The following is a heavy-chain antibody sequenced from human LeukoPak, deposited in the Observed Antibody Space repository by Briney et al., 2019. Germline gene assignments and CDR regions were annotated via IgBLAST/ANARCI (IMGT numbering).Heavy chain of an antibody. J-gene: IGHJ4*02. Sequence: GGSLRLSCAASGFTFSSYAMTWVRQAPGQGLEWVSALSGSGGSTYYAHSVKGRFTISRDNSKNTLYLQMNSLRAEDTAVYYCAKAMTTVTTSDYWGQGTLVTVSS. D-gene: IGHD4-17*01. CDR3: AKAMTTVTTSDY. CDR2: LSGSGGST. V-gene: IGHV3-23*01. CDR1: GFTFSSYA.